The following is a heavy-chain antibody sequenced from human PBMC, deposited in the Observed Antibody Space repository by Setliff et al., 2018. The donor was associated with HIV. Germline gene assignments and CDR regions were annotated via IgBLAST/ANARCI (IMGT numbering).Heavy chain of an antibody. CDR1: GGTFSTYA. CDR2: IIPIFGTT. D-gene: IGHD6-13*01. CDR3: ARDPDRVRGIYYYYMDV. Sequence: SVKVSCKASGGTFSTYAISWVRQAPGQGLEWMGGIIPIFGTTNYAQKFQGRVTITADDSTSTACMELTSLRSEDTAVYYCARDPDRVRGIYYYYMDVWGQGTTVTVSS. V-gene: IGHV1-69*13. J-gene: IGHJ6*03.